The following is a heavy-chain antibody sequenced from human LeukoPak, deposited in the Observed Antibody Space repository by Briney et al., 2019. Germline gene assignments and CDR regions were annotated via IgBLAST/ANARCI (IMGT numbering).Heavy chain of an antibody. CDR2: ISSSGSYI. J-gene: IGHJ5*02. Sequence: PGGSLRLSCAASGFTFSSYSMNWVRQAPGKGLEWVSSISSSGSYIYYADSVKGQFTISRDNAKNSLYLQMNSLRAEDTAVHYCARDEIAYCSGGSCYSTWFDPWGQGTLVTVSS. D-gene: IGHD2-15*01. CDR3: ARDEIAYCSGGSCYSTWFDP. V-gene: IGHV3-21*06. CDR1: GFTFSSYS.